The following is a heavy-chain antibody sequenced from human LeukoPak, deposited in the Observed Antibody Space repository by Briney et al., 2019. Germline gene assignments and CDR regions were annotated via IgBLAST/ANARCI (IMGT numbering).Heavy chain of an antibody. CDR1: GGSISIYY. Sequence: SETLSLTCSVSGGSISIYYWSWVRQPPGKGQEWIGYIYNSGSTNYNPSLKSRVTISVDTSKNQFSLKLTSVTAADTAVYYCVRDRELTYWGQGTLVTVSS. CDR3: VRDRELTY. CDR2: IYNSGST. V-gene: IGHV4-59*03. D-gene: IGHD1-26*01. J-gene: IGHJ4*02.